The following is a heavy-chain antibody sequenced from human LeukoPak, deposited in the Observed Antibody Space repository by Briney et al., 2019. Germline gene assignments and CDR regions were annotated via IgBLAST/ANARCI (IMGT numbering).Heavy chain of an antibody. CDR3: AKGSYYDILTGYYYYFDY. CDR1: GFTFSSYA. J-gene: IGHJ4*02. V-gene: IGHV3-23*01. D-gene: IGHD3-9*01. CDR2: ISGSGGST. Sequence: GGSLRLSCAASGFTFSSYAMSWVRQAPGKGLEWVSAISGSGGSTYYVDSVQGRFTISRDNSKNTLYLQMNSLRAEDTAVYYCAKGSYYDILTGYYYYFDYWGQGTLVTVSS.